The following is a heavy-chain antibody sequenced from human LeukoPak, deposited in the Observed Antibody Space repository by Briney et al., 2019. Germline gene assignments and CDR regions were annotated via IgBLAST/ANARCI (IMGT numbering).Heavy chain of an antibody. J-gene: IGHJ4*02. CDR3: ARAVGTALDY. D-gene: IGHD6-13*01. CDR1: GYTFTSYG. V-gene: IGHV1-18*01. CDR2: ISVYSGNT. Sequence: SVQVSCKASGYTFTSYGISWVRQAPGQGLEWMGWISVYSGNTNYAKSLQGRVTMTTDTSPSTAYMELRSLRSDDTAVYYCARAVGTALDYWGQGTLVSVSS.